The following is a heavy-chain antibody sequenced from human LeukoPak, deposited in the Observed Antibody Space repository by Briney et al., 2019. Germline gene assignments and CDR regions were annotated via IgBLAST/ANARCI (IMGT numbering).Heavy chain of an antibody. CDR3: ASTRYGDYFDY. J-gene: IGHJ4*02. CDR1: GFTVSSNY. V-gene: IGHV3-53*01. Sequence: GGSLRLSCAASGFTVSSNYMSWVRLAPGKGLEWVSVIYSGGSTYYADSVKGRFTISRDNSKNTLYLQMNSLRAEDTAVYYCASTRYGDYFDYWGQGTLVTVSS. CDR2: IYSGGST. D-gene: IGHD4-17*01.